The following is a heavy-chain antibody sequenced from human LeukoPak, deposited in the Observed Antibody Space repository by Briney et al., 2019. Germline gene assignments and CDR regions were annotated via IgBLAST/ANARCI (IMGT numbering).Heavy chain of an antibody. J-gene: IGHJ4*02. D-gene: IGHD6-6*01. CDR2: ISAYNGNT. CDR3: ARSKYSSSSRFDY. Sequence: VASVKVSCKASGYTFTSYGISWVRQAPGQGLEWMGWISAYNGNTNYAQKLQGRVTMTTDTSTSTAHMELRSLRSDDTAVYYCARSKYSSSSRFDYWGQGTLVTVSS. V-gene: IGHV1-18*01. CDR1: GYTFTSYG.